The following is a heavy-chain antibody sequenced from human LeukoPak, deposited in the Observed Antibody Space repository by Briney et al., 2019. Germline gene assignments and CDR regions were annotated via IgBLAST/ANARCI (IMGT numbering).Heavy chain of an antibody. CDR2: INHSGST. Sequence: SETLSLTCAVYGGSFSGYYWSWIRQPPGKGLEWIGEINHSGSTNYNPSLKSRVTISVDTSKNQFSLKLSSVTAADTAVYYCARRGYGSVFDYWSQGTLVTVSS. CDR3: ARRGYGSVFDY. V-gene: IGHV4-34*01. CDR1: GGSFSGYY. J-gene: IGHJ4*02. D-gene: IGHD3-10*01.